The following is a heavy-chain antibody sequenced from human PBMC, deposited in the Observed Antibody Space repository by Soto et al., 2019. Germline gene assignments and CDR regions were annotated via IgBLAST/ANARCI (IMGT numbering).Heavy chain of an antibody. D-gene: IGHD6-6*01. CDR1: GGSISSYY. Sequence: QVQLQESGPGLVKPSETLSLTCTVSGGSISSYYWSWIRQPPGKGLEWIGYIYYSGSTNYNPSLKSRVTISVDTSKNQFSLKLSSVTAADTAVYYCARGRTRAARPYNWFDPWGQGTLVTVSS. CDR2: IYYSGST. V-gene: IGHV4-59*01. J-gene: IGHJ5*02. CDR3: ARGRTRAARPYNWFDP.